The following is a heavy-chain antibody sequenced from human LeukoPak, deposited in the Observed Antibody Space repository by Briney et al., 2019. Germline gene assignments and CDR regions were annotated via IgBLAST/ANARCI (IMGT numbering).Heavy chain of an antibody. CDR1: RFTFSSYA. J-gene: IGHJ3*02. V-gene: IGHV3-30-3*01. CDR2: ISYDGSNK. Sequence: GGSLRLSCAASRFTFSSYAMHWVRQAPGKGLEWVAVISYDGSNKYYADSVKGRFTISRDNSKNTLYLQMNSLRAEDTAVYYCARDAFDIWGQGTMVTVSS. CDR3: ARDAFDI.